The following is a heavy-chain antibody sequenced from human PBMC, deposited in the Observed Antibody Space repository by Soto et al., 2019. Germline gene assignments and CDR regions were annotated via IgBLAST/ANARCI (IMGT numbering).Heavy chain of an antibody. CDR3: GRDMAYYDSSGRHYSYYGLDV. J-gene: IGHJ6*02. CDR2: IFLIFGTA. CDR1: VGTFSSYA. Sequence: SVNASSAPSVGTFSSYAISGVRQAPGRGVERVGGIFLIFGTANSAQQLQGRVTNTADESTSTAHMELGRLRSQDPAVFYWGRDMAYYDSSGRHYSYYGLDVWGQGTMVTVSS. V-gene: IGHV1-69*13. D-gene: IGHD3-22*01.